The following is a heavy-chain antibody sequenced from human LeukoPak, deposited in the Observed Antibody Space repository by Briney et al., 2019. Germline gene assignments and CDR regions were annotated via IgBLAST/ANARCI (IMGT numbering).Heavy chain of an antibody. Sequence: ASVRVSCKASGYTFTGYYMHWVRQAPGQGLEWMGWINPNSGGTNYAQKFQGRVTITRDTSISTAYMELSRLRSDDTAVYYCARAVGATEGYNWFDPWGQGTLVTVSS. V-gene: IGHV1-2*02. D-gene: IGHD1-26*01. CDR2: INPNSGGT. CDR1: GYTFTGYY. CDR3: ARAVGATEGYNWFDP. J-gene: IGHJ5*02.